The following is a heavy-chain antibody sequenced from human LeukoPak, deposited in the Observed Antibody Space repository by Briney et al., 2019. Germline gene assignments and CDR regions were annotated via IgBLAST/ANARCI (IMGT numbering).Heavy chain of an antibody. CDR1: GGSFSGYY. V-gene: IGHV4-34*01. CDR3: ARGHPYSSSWYSWFDP. CDR2: INHSGST. Sequence: SETLSLTCAVYGGSFSGYYWSWIRQPPGKGLEWIGEINHSGSTNYNPSLKSRVTISVDTSKSQFSLKLSSVTAADTAVYYCARGHPYSSSWYSWFDPWGQGTLVTVSS. D-gene: IGHD6-13*01. J-gene: IGHJ5*02.